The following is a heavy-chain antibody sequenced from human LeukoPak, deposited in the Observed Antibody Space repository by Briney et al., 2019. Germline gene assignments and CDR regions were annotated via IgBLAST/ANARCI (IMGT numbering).Heavy chain of an antibody. D-gene: IGHD3-16*01. CDR2: INHSGST. CDR1: GGSFSGYY. CDR3: ALGGTYGPVDY. J-gene: IGHJ4*02. V-gene: IGHV4-34*01. Sequence: SETLSLTCAVYGGSFSGYYYLSLIRQPPGKGLEWIGEINHSGSTNYNPSLKSRVTISEGTSKNQFSMKLSSVTAADTAVYYCALGGTYGPVDYWGQGTLVTVSS.